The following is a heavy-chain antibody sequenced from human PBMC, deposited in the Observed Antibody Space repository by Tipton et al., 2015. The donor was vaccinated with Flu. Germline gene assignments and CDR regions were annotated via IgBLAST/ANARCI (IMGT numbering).Heavy chain of an antibody. V-gene: IGHV3-74*01. CDR3: ARGGYYDRSGYLSYYDMDV. CDR1: GYSFSSYW. CDR2: IISDGSNA. Sequence: SLRLSCAASGYSFSSYWMHWVRQAPGKGLVWVSLIISDGSNATYADSVKGRFTISRDNAKNTLYLQMKSLRAEDTAVYFCARGGYYDRSGYLSYYDMDVWGQGTTVTVSS. D-gene: IGHD3-22*01. J-gene: IGHJ6*02.